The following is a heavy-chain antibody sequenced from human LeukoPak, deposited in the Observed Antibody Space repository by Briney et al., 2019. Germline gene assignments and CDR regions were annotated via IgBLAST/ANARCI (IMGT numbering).Heavy chain of an antibody. J-gene: IGHJ4*02. Sequence: GGSLRLSCTTSGFTFGDYGFNWVRQAPGKGLEWVGFIRKKAHDWTPQYAASVQGRFTISRDGSKGIAYLEMSSLKTEDTAVYYCTRAGGYDNYLDYWGQGTPVTVSS. V-gene: IGHV3-49*04. CDR2: IRKKAHDWTP. CDR3: TRAGGYDNYLDY. D-gene: IGHD5-12*01. CDR1: GFTFGDYG.